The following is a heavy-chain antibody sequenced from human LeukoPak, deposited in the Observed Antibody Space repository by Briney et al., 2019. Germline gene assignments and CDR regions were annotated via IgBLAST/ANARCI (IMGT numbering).Heavy chain of an antibody. Sequence: GGFLRLSCVASGFTFSTYWMYWVRQAPGKGLVWVSRIKGDGSKTNYADSVKGRFTVSRDNAKNTLYLQMNSLRAEDTAVYYCARPTGVYDAFDIWGQGTTVIVSS. J-gene: IGHJ3*02. V-gene: IGHV3-74*01. CDR2: IKGDGSKT. D-gene: IGHD6-6*01. CDR1: GFTFSTYW. CDR3: ARPTGVYDAFDI.